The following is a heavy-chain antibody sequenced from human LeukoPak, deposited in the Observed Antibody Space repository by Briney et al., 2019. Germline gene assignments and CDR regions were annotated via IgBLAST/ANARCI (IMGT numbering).Heavy chain of an antibody. D-gene: IGHD3-3*01. Sequence: SETLSLTCAVYGGSFSGYYWSWIRQPPGKGLEWIGEINHSGSTNYNPSLKSRVTISVDTSKNQFSLKLSSVTAADRAVYYCARGQFRSGFDYWGQGTLVAVSS. CDR1: GGSFSGYY. CDR3: ARGQFRSGFDY. J-gene: IGHJ4*02. V-gene: IGHV4-34*01. CDR2: INHSGST.